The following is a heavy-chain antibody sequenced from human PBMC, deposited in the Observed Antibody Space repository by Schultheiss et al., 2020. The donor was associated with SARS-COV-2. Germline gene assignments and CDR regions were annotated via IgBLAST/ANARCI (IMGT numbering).Heavy chain of an antibody. CDR1: GGSFSGYY. J-gene: IGHJ6*02. CDR2: IYHSGRT. Sequence: SETLSLTCAVYGGSFSGYYWSWIRQAPGKGLEWIGYIYHSGRTNYNAALKSRVTISVDTSKNHFSLKLSSVTAADTAVYYCARAPIGYYYYGMDVWGQGTTVTVSS. CDR3: ARAPIGYYYYGMDV. V-gene: IGHV4-34*01.